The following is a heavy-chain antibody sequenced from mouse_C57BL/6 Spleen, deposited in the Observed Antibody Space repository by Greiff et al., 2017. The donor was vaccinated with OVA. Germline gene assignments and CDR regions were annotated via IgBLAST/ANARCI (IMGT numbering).Heavy chain of an antibody. CDR1: GYTFTSYW. D-gene: IGHD1-1*01. CDR2: IHPNSGST. J-gene: IGHJ3*01. CDR3: ARPPYGSSSSWFAY. Sequence: QVQLQQPGAELVKPGASVKLSCKASGYTFTSYWMHWVKQRPGQGLEWIGMIHPNSGSTNYNEKFKSKATLTVDKSSSTAYMQLSSLTSEDSAVYYCARPPYGSSSSWFAYWGQGTLVTVSA. V-gene: IGHV1-64*01.